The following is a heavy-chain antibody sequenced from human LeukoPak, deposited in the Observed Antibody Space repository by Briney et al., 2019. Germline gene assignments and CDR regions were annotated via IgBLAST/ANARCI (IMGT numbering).Heavy chain of an antibody. V-gene: IGHV1-8*01. CDR3: ARGVLGEPNYYMDV. J-gene: IGHJ6*03. CDR1: GYTFTSYD. D-gene: IGHD3-10*01. Sequence: ASVKVSCKASGYTFTSYDINWVRQATGQGLEWMGWMNPNSGNTGYAQKFQGRVTITRNTSISTAYMELSSLRSEDTAVYYCARGVLGEPNYYMDVWGKGTTVTVS. CDR2: MNPNSGNT.